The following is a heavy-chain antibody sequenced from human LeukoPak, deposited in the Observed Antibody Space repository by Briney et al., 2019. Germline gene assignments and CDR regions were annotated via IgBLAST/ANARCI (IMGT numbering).Heavy chain of an antibody. Sequence: GASLKVSCKASGYTFTSYGISWVRQAPGQGLEWMGWISAYNGNTNYAQKLQGRVTMTTDTSPSTAYMELRSLRSDDTAAYYCARHYDYVWGSYNSYYMDVWGKGTTVTISS. V-gene: IGHV1-18*01. CDR2: ISAYNGNT. CDR3: ARHYDYVWGSYNSYYMDV. J-gene: IGHJ6*03. CDR1: GYTFTSYG. D-gene: IGHD3-16*01.